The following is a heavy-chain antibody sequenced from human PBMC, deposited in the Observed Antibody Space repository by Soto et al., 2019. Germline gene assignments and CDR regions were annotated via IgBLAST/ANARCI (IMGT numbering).Heavy chain of an antibody. CDR1: AGTFSSYA. J-gene: IGHJ6*02. CDR2: IIPIFGTA. Sequence: QVQLVQSGAEVKKPGSSVKVSCKASAGTFSSYAISWVRQAPGQGLEWMGGIIPIFGTANYAQKFQGRVTITAVESTSTAYMELSSLRSEDTAVYYCARAVVVPADSYYYYGMDVWGQGTTVTVSS. D-gene: IGHD2-2*01. V-gene: IGHV1-69*01. CDR3: ARAVVVPADSYYYYGMDV.